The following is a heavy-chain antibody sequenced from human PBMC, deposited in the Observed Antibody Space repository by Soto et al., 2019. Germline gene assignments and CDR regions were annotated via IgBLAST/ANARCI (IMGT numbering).Heavy chain of an antibody. CDR2: ISSSGSTK. J-gene: IGHJ6*03. CDR1: GFRFSDYY. D-gene: IGHD2-2*01. CDR3: ARAYCSSTSCYGPYYHMDV. V-gene: IGHV3-11*01. Sequence: GGSLRLSCAASGFRFSDYYMSWIRQAPGKGLEWVSYISSSGSTKYYADSVKGRFTISRENAKNSLYLQMNSLRAEDTAVYYCARAYCSSTSCYGPYYHMDVWGKGTTVTVSS.